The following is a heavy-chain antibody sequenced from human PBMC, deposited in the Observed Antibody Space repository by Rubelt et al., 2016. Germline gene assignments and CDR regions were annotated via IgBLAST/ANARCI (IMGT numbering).Heavy chain of an antibody. V-gene: IGHV3-NL1*01. J-gene: IGHJ6*02. CDR2: IYGGGNT. D-gene: IGHD3-3*01. CDR1: GFTFSDYA. Sequence: QVQLVESGGGVVQPGRSLRLSCAASGFTFSDYAMHWVRQAPGKGLEWVSVIYGGGNTHYADSVKGRFTISRDNPKNTLYLQMNTLRAEDTAVYYCAGGFWSGRNYYYYGMDVWGQGTTVTVSS. CDR3: AGGFWSGRNYYYYGMDV.